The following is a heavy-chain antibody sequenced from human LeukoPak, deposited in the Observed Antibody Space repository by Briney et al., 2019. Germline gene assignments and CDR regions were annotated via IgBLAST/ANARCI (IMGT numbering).Heavy chain of an antibody. V-gene: IGHV1-2*02. Sequence: GASVKVSCKASGYTFTGYYMHWVRQAPGQGLEWVGWINPNSGGTNYAQKFQGRVTMTRDTSISTAYMELSRLRSDDTAVYYCAREGAVAGMIPDYWGQGTLVTVSS. D-gene: IGHD6-19*01. J-gene: IGHJ4*02. CDR3: AREGAVAGMIPDY. CDR2: INPNSGGT. CDR1: GYTFTGYY.